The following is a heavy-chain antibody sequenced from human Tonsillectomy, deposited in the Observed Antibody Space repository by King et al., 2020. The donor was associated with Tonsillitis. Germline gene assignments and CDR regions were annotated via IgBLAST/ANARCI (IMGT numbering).Heavy chain of an antibody. J-gene: IGHJ6*02. D-gene: IGHD6-19*01. CDR2: IIPMFGTA. V-gene: IGHV1-69*01. Sequence: QLVQSGAEVKKSGSSVKVSCKASGGTFSSYAISWVRQAPGQGLEWMGGIIPMFGTANHAQKFQGRVTITADESTTTAYMELSSLRSEDTAVYYCAHGGGGAVAGYYYHGMDVWGQGTTVTVSS. CDR3: AHGGGGAVAGYYYHGMDV. CDR1: GGTFSSYA.